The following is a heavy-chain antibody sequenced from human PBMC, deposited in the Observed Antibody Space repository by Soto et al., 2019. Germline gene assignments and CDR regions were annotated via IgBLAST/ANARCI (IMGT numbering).Heavy chain of an antibody. V-gene: IGHV3-66*01. CDR2: IYSGGTT. J-gene: IGHJ4*02. D-gene: IGHD3-10*01. CDR3: ASSLYVLVIYYKPYSPLY. Sequence: GGSLRLSCAASGFTFSSYGMHWVRQAPGKGLEWVSVIYSGGTTYYADSVKGRFTISRDNSKNTLYLQMNSLRAEDTAVYYCASSLYVLVIYYKPYSPLYWCPGPVGTVSS. CDR1: GFTFSSYG.